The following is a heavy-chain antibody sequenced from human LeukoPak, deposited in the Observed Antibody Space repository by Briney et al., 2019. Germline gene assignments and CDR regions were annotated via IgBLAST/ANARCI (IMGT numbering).Heavy chain of an antibody. Sequence: GGSLRLSCAASGFTFSNYSMNWVRQAPGKGLEWVSSISSSSSYIYYADSVKGRFTISRDNAKNSLYLQMNSLRAEDTAVHYCARDGIVVVPAATGYWGQGTLVTVSS. CDR2: ISSSSSYI. J-gene: IGHJ4*02. CDR1: GFTFSNYS. V-gene: IGHV3-21*01. CDR3: ARDGIVVVPAATGY. D-gene: IGHD2-2*01.